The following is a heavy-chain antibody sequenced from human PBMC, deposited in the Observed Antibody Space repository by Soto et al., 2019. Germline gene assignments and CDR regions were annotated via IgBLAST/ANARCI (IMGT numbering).Heavy chain of an antibody. J-gene: IGHJ3*02. CDR1: GFTFSSYA. Sequence: QVQLVESGGGVVQPGRSLRLSCAASGFTFSSYAMHWVRQAPGKGLEWVAVISYDGSNKYYADSVKGRFTISRDNSKNTLYLQMNSLRAEDTAVYYCARGPNTMIVVVINPGAFDIWRQGTMVTVSS. V-gene: IGHV3-30-3*01. CDR2: ISYDGSNK. CDR3: ARGPNTMIVVVINPGAFDI. D-gene: IGHD3-22*01.